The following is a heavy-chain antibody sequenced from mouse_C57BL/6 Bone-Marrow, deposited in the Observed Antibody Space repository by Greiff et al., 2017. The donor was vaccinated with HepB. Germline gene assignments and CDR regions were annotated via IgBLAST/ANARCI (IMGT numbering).Heavy chain of an antibody. CDR1: GYTFTSYW. CDR2: IYPSDSET. V-gene: IGHV1-61*01. D-gene: IGHD2-1*01. J-gene: IGHJ2*01. CDR3: ARRGAMVNLFDY. Sequence: QVQLKQPGAELVRPGSSVKLSCKASGYTFTSYWMDWVKQRPGQGLEWIGNIYPSDSETHYNQKFKDKATLTVDKSSSTAYMQLSSLTSEDSAVYYCARRGAMVNLFDYWGQGTTLTVSS.